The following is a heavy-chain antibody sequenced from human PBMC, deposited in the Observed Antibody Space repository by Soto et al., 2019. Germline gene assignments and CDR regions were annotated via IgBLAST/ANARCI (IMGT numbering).Heavy chain of an antibody. D-gene: IGHD2-15*01. CDR2: ISTDKGNT. CDR1: GYTFSSYG. V-gene: IGHV1-18*01. CDR3: ARTLDIVVVVPATPLDC. Sequence: ASVKVSCKASGYTFSSYGISWVRQAPGQGLVWMGWISTDKGNTNYAQKVQGRVTMTTDTSTSTAYMELRSLRSDDTAVYYCARTLDIVVVVPATPLDCWGQGTLVTVSS. J-gene: IGHJ4*02.